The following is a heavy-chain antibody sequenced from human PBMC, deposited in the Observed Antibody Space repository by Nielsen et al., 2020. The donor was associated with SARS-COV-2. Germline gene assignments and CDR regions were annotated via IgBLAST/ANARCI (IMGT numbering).Heavy chain of an antibody. CDR2: ISWNSGSI. CDR1: GFTFDDYA. D-gene: IGHD4-23*01. J-gene: IGHJ6*02. CDR3: ALRGGYGGHNYGMDV. V-gene: IGHV3-9*01. Sequence: GGSLRLSCAASGFTFDDYAMHWVRQAPGKGLEWVSGISWNSGSIGYADSVKGRFTISRDNAKNSLYLQMNSLRAEDTALYYCALRGGYGGHNYGMDVWGQGTTVTVSS.